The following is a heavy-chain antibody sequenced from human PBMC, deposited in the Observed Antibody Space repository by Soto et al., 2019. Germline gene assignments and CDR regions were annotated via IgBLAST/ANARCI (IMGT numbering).Heavy chain of an antibody. CDR1: GYTFTNNA. CDR2: INAGTGNT. V-gene: IGHV1-3*01. J-gene: IGHJ4*02. CDR3: ARDVAAAGLDY. D-gene: IGHD6-13*01. Sequence: ASVKVSCKASGYTFTNNAMHWVRQAPAQRLEWMGWINAGTGNTKYSQKFQGRVTITRDTSASTAYMELSSLRSEDTAVYYCARDVAAAGLDYWGQGTLVTSPQ.